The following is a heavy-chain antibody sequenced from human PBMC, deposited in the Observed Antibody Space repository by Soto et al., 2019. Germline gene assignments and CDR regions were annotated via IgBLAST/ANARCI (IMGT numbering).Heavy chain of an antibody. D-gene: IGHD3-22*01. V-gene: IGHV1-69*12. CDR2: IIPIFGTA. CDR3: AREGGGDYYDSSGYAGY. CDR1: GGTFSSYA. Sequence: QVQLVQSGAEVKKPGSSVKVSCKASGGTFSSYAISWVRQAPGQGLEWMGGIIPIFGTANYAQKFQGRVTITADESQSKAYMERGSRRSEDTAVYYCAREGGGDYYDSSGYAGYWGQGTLVTVSS. J-gene: IGHJ4*02.